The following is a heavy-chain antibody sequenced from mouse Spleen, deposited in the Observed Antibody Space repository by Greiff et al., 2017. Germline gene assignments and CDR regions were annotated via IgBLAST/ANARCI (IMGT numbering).Heavy chain of an antibody. V-gene: IGHV5-9-3*01. J-gene: IGHJ4*01. CDR1: GFTFSSYA. Sequence: DVQLVESGGGLVKLGGSLKLSCAASGFTFSSYAMSWVRQTPEKRLEWVATISSGGGNTYYPDSVKGRFTISRDNAKNTLYLQMSSLKSEDTAMYYCARPRYDYDDAMDYWGQGTSVTVSS. CDR2: ISSGGGNT. D-gene: IGHD2-4*01. CDR3: ARPRYDYDDAMDY.